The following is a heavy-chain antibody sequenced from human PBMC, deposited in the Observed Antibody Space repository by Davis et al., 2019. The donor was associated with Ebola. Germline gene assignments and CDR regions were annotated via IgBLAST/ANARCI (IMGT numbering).Heavy chain of an antibody. J-gene: IGHJ4*02. Sequence: AASVTVSCKASGGTLSSYAISWVRQAPGQGLEWMGEIIPIFDTTNYAQKFQGRVTITADESTSTAYMELSSLRSEDSAVYYCARVSGSSGWYDWGQGTLVTVSS. D-gene: IGHD6-19*01. CDR1: GGTLSSYA. V-gene: IGHV1-69*13. CDR3: ARVSGSSGWYD. CDR2: IIPIFDTT.